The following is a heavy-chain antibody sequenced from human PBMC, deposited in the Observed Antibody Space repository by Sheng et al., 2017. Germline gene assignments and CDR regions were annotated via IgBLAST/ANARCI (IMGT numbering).Heavy chain of an antibody. CDR1: GYTFTGYY. CDR2: INPNSLGT. Sequence: QVRLVQSGAEVKKPGTSVKVSCKTSGYTFTGYYIHWVRQAPGQGLEWMGWINPNSLGTNYAQKFQGRVTVTSDSSLTTSYMELDRLASDDTAIYYCARGGWWGTLDFDSWAREPWSPS. J-gene: IGHJ4*02. D-gene: IGHD3-16*01. CDR3: ARGGWWGTLDFDS. V-gene: IGHV1-2*02.